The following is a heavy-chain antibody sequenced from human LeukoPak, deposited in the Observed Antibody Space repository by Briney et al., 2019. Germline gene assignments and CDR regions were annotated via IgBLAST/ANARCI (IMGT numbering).Heavy chain of an antibody. CDR2: ISGSGGST. J-gene: IGHJ4*02. Sequence: PGGSLRLSCAASGFTFSSYAMHWVRQAPGKGLEWVSAISGSGGSTYYADSVKGRFTISRDNSKNTLYLQMNSLRAEDTAVYYCAKDPVPYGGNSMWGQGTLVTVSS. CDR1: GFTFSSYA. D-gene: IGHD4-23*01. CDR3: AKDPVPYGGNSM. V-gene: IGHV3-23*01.